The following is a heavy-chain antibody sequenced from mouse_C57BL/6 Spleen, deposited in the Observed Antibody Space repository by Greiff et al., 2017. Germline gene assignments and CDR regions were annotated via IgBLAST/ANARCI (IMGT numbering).Heavy chain of an antibody. D-gene: IGHD2-4*01. J-gene: IGHJ3*01. Sequence: EVPLQQSGPELVKPGASVKIPCKASGYTFTDYNMDLVKQSHGHSLEWICDINPNHGGTIYNQQFNGKATLTVDKSSSTAYMELRSLTSEDTAVYYCARRYYDYDGGFAYWGQGTLGTVSA. V-gene: IGHV1-18*01. CDR2: INPNHGGT. CDR3: ARRYYDYDGGFAY. CDR1: GYTFTDYN.